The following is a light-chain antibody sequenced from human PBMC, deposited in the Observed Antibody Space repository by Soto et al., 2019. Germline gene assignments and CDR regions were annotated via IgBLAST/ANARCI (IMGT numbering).Light chain of an antibody. V-gene: IGLV1-51*01. CDR1: SSNIGNNY. Sequence: QSVLTHPPSVSAAPGQNFTISSSGTSSNIGNNYVSWYQHLPGTAPRILIYDNYKRPSGIPDRFSGFKSGTSATLGITGLQTGDEADYYCGTWDTSLRVFYVFGSGTKVTVL. CDR3: GTWDTSLRVFYV. CDR2: DNY. J-gene: IGLJ1*01.